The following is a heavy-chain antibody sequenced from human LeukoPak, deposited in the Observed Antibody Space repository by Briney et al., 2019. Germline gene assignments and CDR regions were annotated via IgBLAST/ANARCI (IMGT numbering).Heavy chain of an antibody. CDR3: ARDGYSSSWYNYYYGMDV. CDR2: ISDSGSTT. Sequence: GGSLRLSCAASGFTFSTYTMNWVRQAPGKGLEWLSYISDSGSTTYYADSVKGRFTISRDNSKNTLYLQMNSLRAEDTAVYYCARDGYSSSWYNYYYGMDVWGQGTTVTVSS. D-gene: IGHD6-13*01. CDR1: GFTFSTYT. J-gene: IGHJ6*02. V-gene: IGHV3-48*01.